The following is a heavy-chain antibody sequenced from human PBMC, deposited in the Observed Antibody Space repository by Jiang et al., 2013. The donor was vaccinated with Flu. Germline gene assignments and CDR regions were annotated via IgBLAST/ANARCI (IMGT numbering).Heavy chain of an antibody. CDR3: ARLTGYHAETFFDR. CDR1: GGSINNYY. CDR2: IHYSGGT. V-gene: IGHV4-59*01. D-gene: IGHD3-9*01. Sequence: PGLVKPSETLSLTCTVSGGSINNYYWSWIRQPPGKGLEWIGYIHYSGGTSYNPSLRSRLSISVDSSKNQFSLKLRSVNAADTAVYYCARLTGYHAETFFDRWGQGALVTVSS. J-gene: IGHJ4*02.